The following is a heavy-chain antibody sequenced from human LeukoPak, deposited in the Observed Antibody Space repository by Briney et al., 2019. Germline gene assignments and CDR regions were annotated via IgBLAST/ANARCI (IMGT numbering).Heavy chain of an antibody. D-gene: IGHD4-17*01. CDR1: GFTLSSFW. Sequence: GSLRLSCAASGFTLSSFWMHWVRQVPGKGLVWVSGLNSDGSTTGYADSVRGRFTISRDNAKSTLYLQMNSLRAEDTAVYYCARGGYGAHMGWGQGTLVTVSS. CDR3: ARGGYGAHMG. V-gene: IGHV3-74*01. CDR2: LNSDGSTT. J-gene: IGHJ4*02.